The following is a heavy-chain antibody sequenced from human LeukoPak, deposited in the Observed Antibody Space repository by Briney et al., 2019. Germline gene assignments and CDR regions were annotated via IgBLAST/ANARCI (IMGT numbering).Heavy chain of an antibody. Sequence: SETLSLTCTVSGGSISSYYWSWIRQPPGKGLEWIGYIYYSGTTNYNPSLKSRVTISVDTSKNQFSLKLSSVTAADTVVYYCARHSGSARPNFDYWGQGTLVTVSS. CDR3: ARHSGSARPNFDY. CDR1: GGSISSYY. J-gene: IGHJ4*02. CDR2: IYYSGTT. D-gene: IGHD6-25*01. V-gene: IGHV4-59*08.